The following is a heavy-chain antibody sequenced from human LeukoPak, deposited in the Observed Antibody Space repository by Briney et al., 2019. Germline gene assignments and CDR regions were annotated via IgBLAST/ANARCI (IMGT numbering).Heavy chain of an antibody. V-gene: IGHV1-69*05. D-gene: IGHD2-2*01. CDR3: ASPVGDCSSTSCYPHSFDY. CDR1: GGTFSSYA. CDR2: IIPIFGTA. J-gene: IGHJ4*02. Sequence: SVKVSCKASGGTFSSYAISWVRQAPGQGLEWMGGIIPIFGTANYAQKFQGRVTITTDESTSTAYMELSSLRSEDTAVYYYASPVGDCSSTSCYPHSFDYWGQGTLVTVSS.